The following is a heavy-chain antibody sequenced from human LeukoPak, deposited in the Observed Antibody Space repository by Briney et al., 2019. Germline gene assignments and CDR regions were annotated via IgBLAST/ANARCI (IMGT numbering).Heavy chain of an antibody. V-gene: IGHV1-69*13. Sequence: ASVKVSCKASGGTFSSYAISWVRQAPGQGLEWMGGIIPIFGTANYAQKFQGRVTITADESTSTAYMELSSLRSEDTAVYYCASRYSYDYYYYYYYMDVWGKGTTVTISS. CDR1: GGTFSSYA. CDR3: ASRYSYDYYYYYYYMDV. CDR2: IIPIFGTA. D-gene: IGHD5-18*01. J-gene: IGHJ6*03.